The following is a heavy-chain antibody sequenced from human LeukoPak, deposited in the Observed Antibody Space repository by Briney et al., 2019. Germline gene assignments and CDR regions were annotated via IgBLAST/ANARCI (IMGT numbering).Heavy chain of an antibody. CDR3: ARSTQGTVGATVY. CDR2: ISSSSSYI. D-gene: IGHD1-26*01. V-gene: IGHV3-21*01. CDR1: GFTFSSYS. J-gene: IGHJ4*02. Sequence: GGSLRLSCAASGFTFSSYSMNWVRQAPGKGLEWVSSISSSSSYIYYADSVKGRFTISRDNAKNSLYLQMNSLRAEDTAVYYCARSTQGTVGATVYWGQGTLVTVSS.